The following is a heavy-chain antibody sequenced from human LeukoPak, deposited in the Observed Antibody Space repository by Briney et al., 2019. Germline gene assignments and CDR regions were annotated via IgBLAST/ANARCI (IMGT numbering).Heavy chain of an antibody. CDR2: ISYSGNT. J-gene: IGHJ6*03. V-gene: IGHV4-59*01. CDR3: ARVRKTQIYNYGSLDYYYYMDV. Sequence: SETLSLTCTVSGGSISSYYWSWIRQPPGKGLGWIGYISYSGNTNYDPSLKSRVTISVDTSKNQFSLKLSSVTAADTAVYYCARVRKTQIYNYGSLDYYYYMDVWGKGTTVTVSS. D-gene: IGHD5-18*01. CDR1: GGSISSYY.